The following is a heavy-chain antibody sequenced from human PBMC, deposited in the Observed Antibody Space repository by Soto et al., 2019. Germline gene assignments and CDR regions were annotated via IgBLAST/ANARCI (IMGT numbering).Heavy chain of an antibody. V-gene: IGHV1-18*01. J-gene: IGHJ4*02. CDR1: GFRFTTYG. CDR3: ARDPVAGTYFDY. CDR2: INGYNGNT. D-gene: IGHD6-19*01. Sequence: VEPSCKASGFRFTTYGMSWVRQAPGQGLEWMGWINGYNGNTNYAQKLQGRVTMTTDTSTSTAYMELRSLRSDDTAVYYCARDPVAGTYFDYWGQGTLVTVSS.